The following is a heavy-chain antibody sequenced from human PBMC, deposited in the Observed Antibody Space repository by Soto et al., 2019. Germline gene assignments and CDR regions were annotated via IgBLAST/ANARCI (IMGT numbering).Heavy chain of an antibody. J-gene: IGHJ6*03. Sequence: QVQLQQWGAGLLKPSETLSLNCAVYGGSFSGYYWSWIRQPPGKGLEWIGEINYGGSTNYNPSLKSRLTISVDTSKNQISLKLISVTAADTAVYYCARGGGCSGGSCYYMDGWGKGTTVPVSS. CDR1: GGSFSGYY. V-gene: IGHV4-34*01. CDR3: ARGGGCSGGSCYYMDG. CDR2: INYGGST. D-gene: IGHD2-15*01.